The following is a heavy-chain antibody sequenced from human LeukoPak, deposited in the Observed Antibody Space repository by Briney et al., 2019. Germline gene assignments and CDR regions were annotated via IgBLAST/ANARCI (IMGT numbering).Heavy chain of an antibody. Sequence: ASLKVSCKASGYTFTSYGISWGRQAPGQRLEWMGWIISYNGNTNYTQKLQSRVTLSTDTSTRTAYMLMRSERSEDTGVYYIARRVAVARRDAFDIWGQGTMVTVSS. J-gene: IGHJ3*02. D-gene: IGHD6-19*01. CDR3: ARRVAVARRDAFDI. CDR1: GYTFTSYG. V-gene: IGHV1-18*01. CDR2: IISYNGNT.